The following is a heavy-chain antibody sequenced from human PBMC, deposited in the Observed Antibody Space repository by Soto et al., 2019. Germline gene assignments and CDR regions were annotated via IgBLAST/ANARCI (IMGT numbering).Heavy chain of an antibody. CDR2: TYYRSKWYN. CDR1: GDSVSSNSAA. J-gene: IGHJ4*02. CDR3: ARIPYYDFWSGYSGPFDY. V-gene: IGHV6-1*01. Sequence: SQNLSLTCDISGDSVSSNSAAWNWIRQSPSRGLEWLGRTYYRSKWYNDYAVSVKSRITINPDTSKNQFSLQLNSVTPEDTAVYYCARIPYYDFWSGYSGPFDYGGQGAVVNVSS. D-gene: IGHD3-3*01.